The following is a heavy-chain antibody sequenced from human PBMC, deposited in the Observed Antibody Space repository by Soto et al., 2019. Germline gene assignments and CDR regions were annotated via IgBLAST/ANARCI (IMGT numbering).Heavy chain of an antibody. V-gene: IGHV3-30*18. CDR3: DKAYCCGSWCPFDC. J-gene: IGHJ4*02. Sequence: QVQVVESEGGVVQPGRSLRLSCAASGFTFSSYGMHWVRQAPGKGLEWVAVISHDGSNTYYSDSVKDRFTISRDNSKNTRYLQMNSLRAEDTAVYYCDKAYCCGSWCPFDCWGQGTLVIVSS. D-gene: IGHD2-15*01. CDR2: ISHDGSNT. CDR1: GFTFSSYG.